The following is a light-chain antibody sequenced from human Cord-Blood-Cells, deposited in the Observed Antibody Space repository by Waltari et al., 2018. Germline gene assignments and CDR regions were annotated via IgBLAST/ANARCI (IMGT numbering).Light chain of an antibody. J-gene: IGKJ1*01. Sequence: EIAMTQSPATLSVSPGERATLPCRASQSVSSNLAWYQQKTGQAPRLLIYGASTRATGIPARFSGSGSGTEFTLTISSLQSEDFAVYYCQQYNNWPLWTFGQGTKVEIK. CDR1: QSVSSN. CDR2: GAS. CDR3: QQYNNWPLWT. V-gene: IGKV3-15*01.